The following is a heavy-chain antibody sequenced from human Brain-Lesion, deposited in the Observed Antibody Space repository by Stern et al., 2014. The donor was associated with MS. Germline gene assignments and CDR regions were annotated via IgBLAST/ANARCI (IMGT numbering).Heavy chain of an antibody. Sequence: VQLVQSGAEVTKPGASVKVSCKVSGYTLTELSMHWVRQAPRQGLERMGGFDPEDGETIYAQKFQGRVTMTEDTSTDTAYMELSSLRSEDTAVYYCATLSPGAGGNYYRHFDYWGQGTLVTVSS. V-gene: IGHV1-24*01. J-gene: IGHJ4*02. CDR2: FDPEDGET. D-gene: IGHD1-26*01. CDR3: ATLSPGAGGNYYRHFDY. CDR1: GYTLTELS.